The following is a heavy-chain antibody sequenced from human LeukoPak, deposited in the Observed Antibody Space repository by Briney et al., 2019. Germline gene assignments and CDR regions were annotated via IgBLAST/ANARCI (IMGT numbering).Heavy chain of an antibody. J-gene: IGHJ5*02. V-gene: IGHV4-39*01. CDR1: GGSIISSDYH. CDR3: ARRRRLRFLEWFETANWFDP. Sequence: SETLSLTCTVSGGSIISSDYHWGWVRQPPGKGLEWIGAISYSGNTDYNPSLRSRVTISVDTSNNQFSLRLGSVTAADTAVYYCARRRRLRFLEWFETANWFDPWGQGTLVTVSS. CDR2: ISYSGNT. D-gene: IGHD3-3*01.